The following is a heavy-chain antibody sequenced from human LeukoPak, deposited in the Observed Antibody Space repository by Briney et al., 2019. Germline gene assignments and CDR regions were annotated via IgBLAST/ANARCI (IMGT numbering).Heavy chain of an antibody. Sequence: GGSLRLSCATSGFSFTDYPMNWVRQAPGKGLDWVAVISYDGSNKYYADSVKGRFTISRDNSKNTLYLQMNSLRAEDTAVYYCAKVRYFGPSAFDIWGQGTMVTVSS. D-gene: IGHD3-9*01. V-gene: IGHV3-30*18. CDR1: GFSFTDYP. J-gene: IGHJ3*02. CDR3: AKVRYFGPSAFDI. CDR2: ISYDGSNK.